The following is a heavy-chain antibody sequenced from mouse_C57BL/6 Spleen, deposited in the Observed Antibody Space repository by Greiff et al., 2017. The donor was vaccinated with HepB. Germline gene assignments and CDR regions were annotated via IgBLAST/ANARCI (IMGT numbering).Heavy chain of an antibody. J-gene: IGHJ4*01. CDR3: ARNDYDENYAMDY. Sequence: EVQLKESGGGLVKPGGSLKLSCAASGFTFSDYGMHWVRQAPEKGLEWVAYISSGSSTIYYADTVKGRFTISRDNAKNTLFLQMTSLRSEDTAMYYCARNDYDENYAMDYWGQGTSVTVSS. D-gene: IGHD2-4*01. V-gene: IGHV5-17*01. CDR1: GFTFSDYG. CDR2: ISSGSSTI.